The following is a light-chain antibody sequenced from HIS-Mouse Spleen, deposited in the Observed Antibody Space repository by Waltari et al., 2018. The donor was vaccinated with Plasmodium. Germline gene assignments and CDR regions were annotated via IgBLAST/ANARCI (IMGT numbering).Light chain of an antibody. CDR1: SSDVGGYNY. CDR2: DVS. V-gene: IGLV2-14*03. J-gene: IGLJ2*01. CDR3: SSYTSSSTLGV. Sequence: QSALTQPASVSGSPGQSITISCTGTSSDVGGYNYVSCYQQHPGKAPKLMIYDVSNRPSGGSNRFSGSKSGNTASLTISGLQAEDEADYYCSSYTSSSTLGVFGGGTKLTVL.